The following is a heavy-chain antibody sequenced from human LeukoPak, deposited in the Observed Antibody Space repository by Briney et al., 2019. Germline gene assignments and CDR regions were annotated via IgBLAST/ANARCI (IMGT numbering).Heavy chain of an antibody. D-gene: IGHD2-8*01. J-gene: IGHJ6*02. V-gene: IGHV3-66*01. CDR1: GFTFSSYA. Sequence: GGSLRLSCAASGFTFSSYAMHWVRQAPGKGLEWVSVIYSGGSTYYADSVKGRFTISRDNSKNTLYLQMNSLRAEDTAVYYCARTNRFLLMDVWGQGTTVTVSS. CDR3: ARTNRFLLMDV. CDR2: IYSGGST.